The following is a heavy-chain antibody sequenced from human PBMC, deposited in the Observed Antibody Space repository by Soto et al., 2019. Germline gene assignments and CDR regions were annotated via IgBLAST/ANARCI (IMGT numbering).Heavy chain of an antibody. CDR2: ISSSGSTI. CDR3: ARELAAARVHRFDP. D-gene: IGHD6-25*01. J-gene: IGHJ5*02. CDR1: GFTFSDYY. V-gene: IGHV3-11*01. Sequence: GGSLRLSCAASGFTFSDYYMSWIRQAPGKGLEWVSYISSSGSTIYYADSVKGRFTISRDNAKNSLYLQMNSLRAEDTAVYYCARELAAARVHRFDPWGQGTLVTVSS.